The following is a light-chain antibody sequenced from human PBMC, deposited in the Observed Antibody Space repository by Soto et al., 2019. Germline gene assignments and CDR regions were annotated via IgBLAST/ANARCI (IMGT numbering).Light chain of an antibody. CDR1: QSINSIY. J-gene: IGKJ2*01. CDR3: QYYGGTPYT. CDR2: GTS. Sequence: EIVLTQSPDTLSLSAGERATLSCRASQSINSIYLAWYQKKPGQAPRLLIYGTSNRATGIPDRFSGSGSGTDFTLIISRLEPDDFAVYYCQYYGGTPYTFGQGTNLEI. V-gene: IGKV3-20*01.